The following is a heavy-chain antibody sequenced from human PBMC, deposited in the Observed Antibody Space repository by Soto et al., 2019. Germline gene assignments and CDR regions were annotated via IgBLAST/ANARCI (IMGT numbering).Heavy chain of an antibody. CDR3: VKGRRGSLFADV. D-gene: IGHD3-10*02. J-gene: IGHJ6*02. CDR1: GFSLSSYA. CDR2: ISGSGGTT. Sequence: EVQLLVSGGGLVQPGGSLRLSCAASGFSLSSYAMNWVRQAPGKGLEWVSTISGSGGTTYYADSVKGRFTISRDNSKNTLYLQMNSLRAEDTAVYYCVKGRRGSLFADVWGQGTTVTVSS. V-gene: IGHV3-23*01.